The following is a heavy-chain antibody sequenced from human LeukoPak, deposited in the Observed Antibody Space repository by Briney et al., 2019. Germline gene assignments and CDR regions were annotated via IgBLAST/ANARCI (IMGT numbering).Heavy chain of an antibody. CDR3: ARGGV. CDR1: GYTLTELS. J-gene: IGHJ6*04. Sequence: ASVKVSCKVSGYTLTELSMHWVRQAPGKGLEWMGGFDPEDGETIYAQKFQGRVTITTDESTSTAYMELSSLRSEDTAVYYCARGGVWGKGTTVTVSS. CDR2: FDPEDGET. V-gene: IGHV1-24*01.